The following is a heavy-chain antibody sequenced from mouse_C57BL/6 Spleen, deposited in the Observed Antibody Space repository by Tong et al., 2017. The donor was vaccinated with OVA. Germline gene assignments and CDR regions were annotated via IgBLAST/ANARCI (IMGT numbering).Heavy chain of an antibody. CDR1: GFNIKNTY. CDR3: ARCGSTGFYAMDY. V-gene: IGHV14-3*01. Sequence: EVQLQESVAELVRPGASVKLSCTASGFNIKNTYMHWVKQRPEQGLEWIGRIDPENGDTEYASKFQGKATITADTSSNTAYLQLRSLTSEDSAVYYCARCGSTGFYAMDYWGQGTSVTVSS. J-gene: IGHJ4*01. CDR2: IDPENGDT.